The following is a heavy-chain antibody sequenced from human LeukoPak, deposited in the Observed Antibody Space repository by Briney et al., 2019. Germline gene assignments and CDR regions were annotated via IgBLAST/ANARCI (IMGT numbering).Heavy chain of an antibody. CDR3: ARWPIFGVA. CDR2: IYYSGST. V-gene: IGHV4-30-4*02. CDR1: GASISSGDYY. J-gene: IGHJ5*02. Sequence: SDTLSLTCTVSGASISSGDYYWSWIRQPPGKGLEWIGYIYYSGSTYYNPSLKSRLTISVDTSKNQFSLKLTSVTAADTAVHYCARWPIFGVAWGQGTLVTVSS. D-gene: IGHD3-3*01.